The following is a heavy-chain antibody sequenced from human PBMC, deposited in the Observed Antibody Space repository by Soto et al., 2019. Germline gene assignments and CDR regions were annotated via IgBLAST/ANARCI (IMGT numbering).Heavy chain of an antibody. V-gene: IGHV3-64D*06. Sequence: GGSLRLSCSASGYTFSTYAIHWCRQDPGEGLEYVSASSNNGGSTYYADSVKGRFTISRDNSKNTLYLQMSSLRTADTAIYYCVKGGITMVRGVLFAYWGQGTPVTVSS. CDR1: GYTFSTYA. J-gene: IGHJ4*02. D-gene: IGHD3-10*01. CDR3: VKGGITMVRGVLFAY. CDR2: SSNNGGST.